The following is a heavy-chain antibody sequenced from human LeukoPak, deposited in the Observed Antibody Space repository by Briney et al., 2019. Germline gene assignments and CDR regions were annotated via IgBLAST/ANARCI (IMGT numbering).Heavy chain of an antibody. D-gene: IGHD3-10*01. Sequence: GSLRLSCAASGFTFSSYSMNWVRQAPGKGLEWVSSISSFSRYIYYADSVKGRFTISRDNARNSLYLQMNSLRVEDTAVYYCARDKGGMVPFDHWGQGTLVTVSS. CDR1: GFTFSSYS. CDR3: ARDKGGMVPFDH. J-gene: IGHJ4*02. V-gene: IGHV3-21*01. CDR2: ISSFSRYI.